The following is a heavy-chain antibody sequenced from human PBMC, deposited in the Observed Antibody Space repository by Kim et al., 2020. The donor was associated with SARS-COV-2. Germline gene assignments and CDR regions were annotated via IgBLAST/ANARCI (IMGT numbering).Heavy chain of an antibody. V-gene: IGHV1-3*01. CDR3: ARGVLRYFDLDY. J-gene: IGHJ4*02. Sequence: ASVKVSCKASGYTFTSYAMHWVRQAPGQRLEWMGWINAGNGNTKYSQKFQGRVTITRDTSASTAYMELSSLRSEDTAVYYCARGVLRYFDLDYWGQGTLVTVSS. CDR1: GYTFTSYA. D-gene: IGHD3-9*01. CDR2: INAGNGNT.